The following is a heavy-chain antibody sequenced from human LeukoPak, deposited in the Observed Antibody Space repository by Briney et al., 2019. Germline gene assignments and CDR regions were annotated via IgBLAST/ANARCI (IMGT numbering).Heavy chain of an antibody. V-gene: IGHV1-2*02. D-gene: IGHD3-22*01. Sequence: ASVKVSCKASGYTFTGYYMHWVRQAPGQGLEWMVWINPNRGGTNYAQKFQGRVTMTRDTSISTAYMELSRLRSDDTAVYYCTRVFRYDSSCQNGAAFDYWGQGTLVTVSS. J-gene: IGHJ4*02. CDR1: GYTFTGYY. CDR3: TRVFRYDSSCQNGAAFDY. CDR2: INPNRGGT.